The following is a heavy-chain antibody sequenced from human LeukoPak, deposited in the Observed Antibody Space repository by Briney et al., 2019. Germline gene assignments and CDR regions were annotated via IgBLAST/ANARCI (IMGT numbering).Heavy chain of an antibody. CDR2: INSDGSST. CDR3: ARTARKAAIVGDYFDY. V-gene: IGHV3-74*01. J-gene: IGHJ4*02. Sequence: GGSLRLSCAASGFTFSTYWMHWVRQAPGKGLVWVSGINSDGSSTSYADSVKGRFTISRDNAKNTLYLQMNSLRAEDTAVYYCARTARKAAIVGDYFDYWGQGTLVTVSS. CDR1: GFTFSTYW. D-gene: IGHD6-13*01.